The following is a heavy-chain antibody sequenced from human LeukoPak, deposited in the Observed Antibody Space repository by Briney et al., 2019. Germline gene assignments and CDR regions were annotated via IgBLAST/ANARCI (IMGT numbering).Heavy chain of an antibody. CDR3: ARDTAGLMALDY. V-gene: IGHV3-30-3*01. CDR2: ISYDGSNK. CDR1: GFTFSSYA. Sequence: GRSLRLSCAASGFTFSSYAMHWVRQAPGKGLEWVAVISYDGSNKYYADSVKGRFTISRDNSKNTLYLQMNSLRAEDTAVYYCARDTAGLMALDYWGQGTLVTVSS. D-gene: IGHD3-16*01. J-gene: IGHJ4*02.